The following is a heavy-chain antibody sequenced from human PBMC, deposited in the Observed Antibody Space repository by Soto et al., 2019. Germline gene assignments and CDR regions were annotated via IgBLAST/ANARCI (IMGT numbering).Heavy chain of an antibody. D-gene: IGHD6-19*01. CDR1: GGSVSSGSYY. V-gene: IGHV4-61*01. CDR2: IYYSGST. J-gene: IGHJ4*02. Sequence: LSLTCTVSGGSVSSGSYYWSWIRQPPGKGLEWIGYIYYSGSTNYNPSLKSRVTISVDTSKNQFSLKLSSVTAADTAVYYCARNREAAAVALYYFDYWGQGTLVTVSS. CDR3: ARNREAAAVALYYFDY.